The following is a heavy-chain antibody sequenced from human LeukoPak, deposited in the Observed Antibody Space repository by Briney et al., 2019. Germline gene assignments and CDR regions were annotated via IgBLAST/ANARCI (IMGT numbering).Heavy chain of an antibody. J-gene: IGHJ5*02. Sequence: GGSLRLSCVASGFTFNNYWMSWVRQAPGKGLEWVANIRVDGSDKFYMDSVKGRFTISRDNAKNSLFLQMNSLRAEDTAVYYCARVNYYGSGSYLRWFDPWGQGTLVTVSS. CDR1: GFTFNNYW. D-gene: IGHD3-10*01. CDR2: IRVDGSDK. CDR3: ARVNYYGSGSYLRWFDP. V-gene: IGHV3-7*03.